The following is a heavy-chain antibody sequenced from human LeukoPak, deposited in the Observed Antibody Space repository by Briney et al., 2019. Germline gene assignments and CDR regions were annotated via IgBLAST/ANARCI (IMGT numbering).Heavy chain of an antibody. CDR2: IYYSGST. V-gene: IGHV4-59*01. CDR1: GGSISSYY. J-gene: IGHJ4*02. Sequence: SETLSLTCTVSGGSISSYYWSWIRQPPGKGLDRIGYIYYSGSTNYNPSLKSRVTISVDTSKNQFSLKLSSVTAADTAVYYCARFSSSGWWFDYWGQGTLVTVSS. CDR3: ARFSSSGWWFDY. D-gene: IGHD6-19*01.